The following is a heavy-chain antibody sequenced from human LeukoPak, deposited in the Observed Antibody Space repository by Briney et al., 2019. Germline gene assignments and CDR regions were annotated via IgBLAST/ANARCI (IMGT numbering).Heavy chain of an antibody. J-gene: IGHJ3*02. CDR3: ASQRYYDFWSGYPGAFDI. D-gene: IGHD3-3*01. CDR2: IYYSGST. CDR1: GGSISSYY. Sequence: SETLSLTCTVSGGSISSYYWSWIRQPPRKGLEWIGYIYYSGSTNYNPSLKRPFTIPVDTSKNHFSLKLSSVTAADTAVYYCASQRYYDFWSGYPGAFDIWGQGTMVTVSS. V-gene: IGHV4-59*01.